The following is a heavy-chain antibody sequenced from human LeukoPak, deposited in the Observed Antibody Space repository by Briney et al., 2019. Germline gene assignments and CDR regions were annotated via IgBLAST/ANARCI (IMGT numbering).Heavy chain of an antibody. V-gene: IGHV3-48*03. CDR2: ISSSGSTI. D-gene: IGHD2-2*01. CDR3: ARATTSTSWEIYYYYYMDV. J-gene: IGHJ6*03. CDR1: GFTFSSYE. Sequence: PGGSLRLSCAASGFTFSSYEMNWVRQAPGKGLEWVSYISSSGSTIYYADSVKGRFTISRDNAKNSLYLQMNSLRAEDTAVYYCARATTSTSWEIYYYYYMDVWGKGTTVTISS.